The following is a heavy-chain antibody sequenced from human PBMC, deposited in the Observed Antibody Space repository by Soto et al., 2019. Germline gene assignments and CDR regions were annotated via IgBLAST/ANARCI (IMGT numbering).Heavy chain of an antibody. CDR3: ATGQIYYGSHY. CDR2: VYYTGST. J-gene: IGHJ4*02. CDR1: GGSISHYY. V-gene: IGHV4-59*01. Sequence: QVQLQESGPGLVKPSETLSLTCTVSGGSISHYYWSWIRQPPGKGLEWIGYVYYTGSTNYNPSLMSRVTISLDPSKNQFSLQLSSVTAAVTAVYYCATGQIYYGSHYLGQGTLVTVSS. D-gene: IGHD3-10*01.